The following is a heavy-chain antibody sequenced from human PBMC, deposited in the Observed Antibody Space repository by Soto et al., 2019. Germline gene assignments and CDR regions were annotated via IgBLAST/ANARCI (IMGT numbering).Heavy chain of an antibody. CDR3: ARTPYYYDSSGYYGYGMDV. CDR1: GFTFSSYS. D-gene: IGHD3-22*01. V-gene: IGHV3-21*01. CDR2: ISSSSSYI. J-gene: IGHJ6*02. Sequence: GGSLRLSCAASGFTFSSYSMNWVRQAPGKGLEWVSSISSSSSYIYYADSVKGRFTISRDNAKNSLYLQMNSLRAEDTAVYYCARTPYYYDSSGYYGYGMDVWGQGTTVTVSS.